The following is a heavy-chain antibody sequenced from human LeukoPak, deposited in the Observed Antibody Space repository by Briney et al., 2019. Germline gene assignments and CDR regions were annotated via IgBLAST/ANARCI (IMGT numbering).Heavy chain of an antibody. CDR1: GGSISSSSYY. J-gene: IGHJ4*02. CDR3: ARWKRGIAMVTAVGDY. D-gene: IGHD5-18*01. CDR2: IYYSGST. Sequence: PSETLSLTCTVSGGSISSSSYYWGWIRQPPGKGLEWIGSIYYSGSTYYNPSLKSRVTISVDTSKNQFSLKLSSVTAADTAVYYCARWKRGIAMVTAVGDYWGQGTLVTVSS. V-gene: IGHV4-39*07.